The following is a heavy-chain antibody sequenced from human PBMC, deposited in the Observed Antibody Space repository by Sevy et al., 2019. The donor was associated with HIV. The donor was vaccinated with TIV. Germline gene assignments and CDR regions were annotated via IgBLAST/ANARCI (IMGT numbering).Heavy chain of an antibody. CDR2: ISSSGSTI. V-gene: IGHV3-48*03. CDR3: ARAPYCSSTSCYGFDY. D-gene: IGHD2-2*01. CDR1: GFTLSSYE. Sequence: GGSLRLSCAASGFTLSSYEMNWVRQAPGKGLECVSYISSSGSTIYYADSVKGRFTISRDNAKNSLYLQMNSLRAEDMAVYYCARAPYCSSTSCYGFDYWGQGTLVTVSS. J-gene: IGHJ4*02.